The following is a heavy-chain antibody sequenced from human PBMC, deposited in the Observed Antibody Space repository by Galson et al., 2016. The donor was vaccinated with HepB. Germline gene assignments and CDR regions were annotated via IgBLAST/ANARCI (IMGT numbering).Heavy chain of an antibody. J-gene: IGHJ3*01. CDR2: TGAFSGT. D-gene: IGHD6-19*01. CDR1: GFTSTNYA. CDR3: AKAQPTHSIGWGGAFDV. V-gene: IGHV3-23*01. Sequence: SLRLSCAASGFTSTNYAMSWVRQAPGKGLEWVSATGAFSGTHYADSVKGRFTISRDHSNNTLYLQMTGLKAEDTAVYYCAKAQPTHSIGWGGAFDVWGQGTMVTVSS.